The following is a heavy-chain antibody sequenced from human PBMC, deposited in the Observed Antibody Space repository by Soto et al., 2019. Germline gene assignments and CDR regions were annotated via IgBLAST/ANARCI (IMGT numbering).Heavy chain of an antibody. D-gene: IGHD6-13*01. V-gene: IGHV1-2*02. J-gene: IGHJ6*02. CDR3: ARSLLDEYSSSWRSAYYGMDV. CDR2: INPNSGGT. Sequence: QVQLVQSGAELKKPGASVKVSCKASGFTFSAYYIYWVRQAPGHGLEWIGWINPNSGGTNNAQKCQGRVTMTRDTSTSTVYMELSALIPGDTAVYYCARSLLDEYSSSWRSAYYGMDVWGQGTTVTVSS. CDR1: GFTFSAYY.